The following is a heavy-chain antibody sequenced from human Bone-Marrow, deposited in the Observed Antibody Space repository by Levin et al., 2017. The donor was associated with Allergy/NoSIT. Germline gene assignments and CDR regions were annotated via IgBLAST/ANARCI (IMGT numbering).Heavy chain of an antibody. CDR2: VYYTGST. D-gene: IGHD6-25*01. V-gene: IGHV4-61*08. CDR3: ARASLTGGYLFD. J-gene: IGHJ4*02. Sequence: SETLSLTCTVSGVSVSSGVYYWTWIRQPPGKPLEWIGYVYYTGSTDYNPSLQSRLTISIDTSKNQFSLNLKSVTAADTAVYYCARASLTGGYLFDWGQGTLVTVSS. CDR1: GVSVSSGVYY.